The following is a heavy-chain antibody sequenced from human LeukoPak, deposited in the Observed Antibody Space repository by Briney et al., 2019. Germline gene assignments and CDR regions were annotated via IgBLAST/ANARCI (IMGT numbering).Heavy chain of an antibody. D-gene: IGHD4-17*01. CDR2: INWNGGST. Sequence: PGGSLRLSCAASGFTFDDYGMSWVRQAPGKGLEWVSGINWNGGSTGYADSVKGRFTISRDNAKNSLYLQMNSLRAEDTALYYCARDDYGDYGGGYYYYMDVWGKGTTVTVSS. CDR3: ARDDYGDYGGGYYYYMDV. J-gene: IGHJ6*03. CDR1: GFTFDDYG. V-gene: IGHV3-20*04.